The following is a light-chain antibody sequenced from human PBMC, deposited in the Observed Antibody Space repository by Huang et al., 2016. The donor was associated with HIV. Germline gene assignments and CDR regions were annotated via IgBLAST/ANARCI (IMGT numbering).Light chain of an antibody. CDR1: QSIDTS. J-gene: IGKJ4*01. CDR2: AAS. Sequence: DIQMTQSPSSLSASVGDRVTITCRAIQSIDTSLNWYQQKPGKAPKLLIFAASILQSGVPSWFRGSGSGTDFTITISSLQPEDCATFYCRQSYSTPLTFGGGTKVEIK. V-gene: IGKV1-39*01. CDR3: RQSYSTPLT.